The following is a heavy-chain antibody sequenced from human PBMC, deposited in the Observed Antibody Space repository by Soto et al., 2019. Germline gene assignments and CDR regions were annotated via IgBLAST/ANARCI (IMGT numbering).Heavy chain of an antibody. CDR1: GGTFSNYA. J-gene: IGHJ6*02. CDR3: ARDLSRARDYYYYNMDV. V-gene: IGHV1-69*01. CDR2: IIPIFGTA. Sequence: QVQLVQSGAEVKKPGSSVKVSCKASGGTFSNYAISWVRQAPGQGLEWMGGIIPIFGTANYAQKFQGRVTITADESTSTAYMELSSLRSEDTAVYYCARDLSRARDYYYYNMDVWGQGTTVTVSS. D-gene: IGHD3-3*02.